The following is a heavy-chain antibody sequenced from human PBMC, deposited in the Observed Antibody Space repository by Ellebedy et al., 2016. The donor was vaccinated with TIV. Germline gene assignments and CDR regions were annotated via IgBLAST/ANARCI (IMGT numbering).Heavy chain of an antibody. V-gene: IGHV1-2*02. J-gene: IGHJ4*02. CDR2: INPNSGGT. Sequence: AASVKVSCKASGYTFTGYYMHWVRQAPGQGLEWMGWINPNSGGTNYAQKFQGRVTMTRDTSISPAYMELSRLRSDDTAVYYCARDTSLVKYQLLWDYWGQGTLVTVSS. CDR3: ARDTSLVKYQLLWDY. CDR1: GYTFTGYY. D-gene: IGHD2-2*01.